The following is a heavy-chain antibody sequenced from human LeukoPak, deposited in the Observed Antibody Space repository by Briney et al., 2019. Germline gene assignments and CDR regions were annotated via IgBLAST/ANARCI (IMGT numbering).Heavy chain of an antibody. J-gene: IGHJ4*02. CDR1: GFTFSSYS. V-gene: IGHV3-21*01. Sequence: PGGSLRLSCAASGFTFSSYSMNWVRQAPGKGLEWVSSISSSSIYIYYADSVKGRFTISRDNAKNSLYLQMNSLRAEDTAVYYCAREGEWELRYFDYWGQGTLVTVSS. CDR2: ISSSSIYI. CDR3: AREGEWELRYFDY. D-gene: IGHD1-26*01.